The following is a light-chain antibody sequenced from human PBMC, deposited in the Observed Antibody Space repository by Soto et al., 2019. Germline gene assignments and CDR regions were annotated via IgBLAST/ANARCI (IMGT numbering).Light chain of an antibody. CDR1: SSDVGGYNY. V-gene: IGLV2-14*01. Sequence: QSVLTQPASVSGSPGQSFTISCTGTSSDVGGYNYVSWYQQQPGKAPKFMIYDVSNRPSEVSNRFSGSKSGNTASLTISGLQAEDEADYYCCSYTTSNTRQIVFGTGTKVTVL. CDR2: DVS. CDR3: CSYTTSNTRQIV. J-gene: IGLJ1*01.